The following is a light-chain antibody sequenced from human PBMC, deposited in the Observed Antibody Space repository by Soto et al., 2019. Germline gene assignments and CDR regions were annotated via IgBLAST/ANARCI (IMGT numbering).Light chain of an antibody. CDR3: QQTYISPNT. CDR1: QSIGTF. V-gene: IGKV1-39*01. CDR2: AAS. J-gene: IGKJ2*01. Sequence: DIQMTQSPSSLSASLGDRVSIACRASQSIGTFLHWYQQKPGKAPKLLVYAASTLQNGVPSRFSGRGSGTDFTLTIFSLQPEHFGIYYCQQTYISPNTFGQGTKLEIK.